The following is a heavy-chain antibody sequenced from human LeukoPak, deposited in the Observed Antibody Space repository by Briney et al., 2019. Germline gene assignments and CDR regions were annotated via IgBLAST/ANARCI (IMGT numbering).Heavy chain of an antibody. CDR3: AKIPYSSSPTWFDP. J-gene: IGHJ5*02. CDR1: GFTFSSYA. D-gene: IGHD6-6*01. Sequence: PSGGSLRLSCAASGFTFSSYAMSWVRQAPGKGLEWVSAISGSGGSTYYADSVKGRFTISRDNSKNTLYLQMNSLRAEDTAVYYCAKIPYSSSPTWFDPWGQGTLVTVSS. V-gene: IGHV3-23*01. CDR2: ISGSGGST.